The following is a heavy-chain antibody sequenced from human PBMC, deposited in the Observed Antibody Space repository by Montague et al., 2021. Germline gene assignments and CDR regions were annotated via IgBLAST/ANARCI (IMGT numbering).Heavy chain of an antibody. CDR3: AKQYYFVSGTSYKGFDP. CDR1: SGSIFHAH. CDR2: MFYGGTT. Sequence: SETLSLTCTVSSGSIFHAHWSWIRQPPGKGLEWLGSMFYGGTTSNNPSLKSRVTMSIDTSTNQFSLKLSFVTAADTAVYYCAKQYYFVSGTSYKGFDPWGQGILVTVSS. J-gene: IGHJ5*01. D-gene: IGHD3-10*01. V-gene: IGHV4-59*08.